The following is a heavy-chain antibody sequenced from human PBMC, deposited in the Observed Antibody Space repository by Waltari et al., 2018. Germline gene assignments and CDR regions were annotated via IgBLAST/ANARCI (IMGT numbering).Heavy chain of an antibody. CDR2: IYYSGST. V-gene: IGHV4-39*01. Sequence: QLQLQESGPGLVKPSETLSLTCTVSGGSISSSSYYWGWIRQPPGKGLEWIGSIYYSGSTYYNPSLKSRVTISVDTSKNQFSLKLSSVTAADTAVYYCARHGYFDWSGAFDIWGQGTMVIVSS. D-gene: IGHD3-9*01. CDR3: ARHGYFDWSGAFDI. J-gene: IGHJ3*02. CDR1: GGSISSSSYY.